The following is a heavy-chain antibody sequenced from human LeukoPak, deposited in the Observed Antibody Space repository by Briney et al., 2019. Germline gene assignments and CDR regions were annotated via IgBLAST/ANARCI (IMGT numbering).Heavy chain of an antibody. V-gene: IGHV4-34*01. Sequence: PSETLSLTCAVYGGSFSGYYWSWIRQPPGKGLEWIGEINHSGSTNYNPSLKSRVTISVDTSKNQFSLKLSSVTAADTAVYYCASLTFGGVIVDYWGQGTLVTVSS. J-gene: IGHJ4*02. CDR2: INHSGST. CDR1: GGSFSGYY. CDR3: ASLTFGGVIVDY. D-gene: IGHD3-16*02.